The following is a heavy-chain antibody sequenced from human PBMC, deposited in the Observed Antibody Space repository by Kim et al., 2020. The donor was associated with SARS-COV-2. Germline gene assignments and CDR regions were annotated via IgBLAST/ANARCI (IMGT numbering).Heavy chain of an antibody. CDR3: ATTGYSRDYFDH. D-gene: IGHD2-15*01. V-gene: IGHV3-66*01. J-gene: IGHJ4*02. Sequence: GGSLRLSCTASGFTVSTYYMSWVRQAPGKGLEWVSVFYSGGDTYYADSVRCRFTSSRDHSKKTLSLQMDSLRAEDTAVYFCATTGYSRDYFDHWCQGTL. CDR2: FYSGGDT. CDR1: GFTVSTYY.